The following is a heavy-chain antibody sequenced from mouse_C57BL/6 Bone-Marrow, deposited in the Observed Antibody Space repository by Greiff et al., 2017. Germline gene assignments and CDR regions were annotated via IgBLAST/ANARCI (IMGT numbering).Heavy chain of an antibody. CDR3: ARATVVATDWYFDV. CDR1: GFSINSDCY. CDR2: TFYSGIT. Sequence: EVQLVESGPSLVRPSQTLSLTCTVTGFSINSDCYWIWIRQFPGNKLEYIGYTFYSGITYYNPSLESRTYITRDTSKNQFSLKLSSVTTEDTATYYCARATVVATDWYFDVWGTGTTVTVSS. D-gene: IGHD1-1*01. J-gene: IGHJ1*03. V-gene: IGHV3-3*01.